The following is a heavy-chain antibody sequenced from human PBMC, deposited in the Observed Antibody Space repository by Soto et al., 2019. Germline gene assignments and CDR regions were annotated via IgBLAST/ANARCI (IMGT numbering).Heavy chain of an antibody. Sequence: ASVKVSCKASGYTFTSYAMHWVRQAPGQRLEWMGCINAGNGNTEYSQKFQGRVTITRDTTASTAYMELSSLRSEDTAVYYCASFSKVYYYYGMDVWGQGTTVTVSS. CDR2: INAGNGNT. CDR3: ASFSKVYYYYGMDV. V-gene: IGHV1-3*01. CDR1: GYTFTSYA. J-gene: IGHJ6*02.